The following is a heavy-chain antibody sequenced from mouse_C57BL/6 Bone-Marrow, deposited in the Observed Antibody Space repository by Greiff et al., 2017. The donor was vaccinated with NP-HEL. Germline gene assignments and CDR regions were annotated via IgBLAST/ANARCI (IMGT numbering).Heavy chain of an antibody. CDR1: GFTFSSYG. Sequence: EVKLMESGGDLVKPGGSLKLSCAASGFTFSSYGMSWVRQTPDTRLEWVATISSGGSYTYYPDSVKGRFTISRDNAKNTLYLQMSSLKSEDTAMYYCARGAYGSSPPWFAYWGQGTLVTVSA. D-gene: IGHD1-1*01. J-gene: IGHJ3*01. CDR2: ISSGGSYT. V-gene: IGHV5-6*01. CDR3: ARGAYGSSPPWFAY.